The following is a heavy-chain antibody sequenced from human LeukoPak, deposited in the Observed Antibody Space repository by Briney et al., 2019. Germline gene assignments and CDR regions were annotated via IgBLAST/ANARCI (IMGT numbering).Heavy chain of an antibody. CDR3: ARRHDIASRSTRSFDY. CDR2: ISGGGGST. CDR1: GFTFSSYA. Sequence: GGSLRLSCEASGFTFSSYAMSWVRQAPGKGLEWVSTISGGGGSTYYAASVKGRFTISRDNSKNTLYLQINSLRTEDTAVYYCARRHDIASRSTRSFDYWGQGTLVTVSS. D-gene: IGHD3-9*01. V-gene: IGHV3-23*01. J-gene: IGHJ4*02.